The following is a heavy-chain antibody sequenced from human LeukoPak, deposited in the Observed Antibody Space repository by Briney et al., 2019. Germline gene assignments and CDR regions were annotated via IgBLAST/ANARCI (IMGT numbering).Heavy chain of an antibody. V-gene: IGHV3-74*01. Sequence: PGGSLRLSCAASGFTFSRHWMHWVRQGPGKGLEWVSRIKSDGSETQYADPVKGRFTISRDNAHNTLYLQMTSLRPEDTAVYYCARVISYFDLWGQGALVTASS. CDR3: ARVISYFDL. CDR1: GFTFSRHW. CDR2: IKSDGSET. J-gene: IGHJ4*02. D-gene: IGHD3/OR15-3a*01.